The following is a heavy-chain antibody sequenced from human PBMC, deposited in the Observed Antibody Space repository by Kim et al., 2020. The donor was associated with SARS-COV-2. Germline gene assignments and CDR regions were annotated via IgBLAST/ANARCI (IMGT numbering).Heavy chain of an antibody. Sequence: SETLSLNCAVYGGSVSGNYWSWIRQPPGKGLEWIGEINHSGSTNYNPSLKRRVTISVDSSKNQFSLKLSSVTAADTAVYYCARGIRKITMIVVVMTSESVYFDYWGQGALVTVSS. CDR1: GGSVSGNY. CDR3: ARGIRKITMIVVVMTSESVYFDY. D-gene: IGHD3-22*01. CDR2: INHSGST. V-gene: IGHV4-34*01. J-gene: IGHJ4*02.